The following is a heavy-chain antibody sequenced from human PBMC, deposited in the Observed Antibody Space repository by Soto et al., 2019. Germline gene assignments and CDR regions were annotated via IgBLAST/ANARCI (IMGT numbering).Heavy chain of an antibody. V-gene: IGHV1-18*04. D-gene: IGHD5-12*01. CDR3: ARVGHSVTEATIFDS. Sequence: ASVKVSCKASGYTFTSYGISWVRQAPGQGLEWMGWISAYNGNTNYAQKLQGRVTMTTDTSTSTAYMELRSLRSDDTAVYYCARVGHSVTEATIFDSWGQRTQVTVSS. CDR2: ISAYNGNT. J-gene: IGHJ4*02. CDR1: GYTFTSYG.